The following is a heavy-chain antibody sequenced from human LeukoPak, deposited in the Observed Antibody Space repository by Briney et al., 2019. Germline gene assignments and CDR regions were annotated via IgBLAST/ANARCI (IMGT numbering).Heavy chain of an antibody. J-gene: IGHJ3*02. CDR1: GGSISSSSYY. Sequence: SETLSLTCTVSGGSISSSSYYWRWIRQPPGKGLEWIGSIYYRGRTYYNPSLKSRVTISVDTSKNQFSLKLSSVTAADTAVYYCARGTSKGDDFWSGYYTAYAFDIWGQGTMVTVSS. D-gene: IGHD3-3*01. V-gene: IGHV4-39*07. CDR2: IYYRGRT. CDR3: ARGTSKGDDFWSGYYTAYAFDI.